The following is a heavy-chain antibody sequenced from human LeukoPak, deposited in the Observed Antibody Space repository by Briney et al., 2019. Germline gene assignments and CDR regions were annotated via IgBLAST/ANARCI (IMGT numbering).Heavy chain of an antibody. D-gene: IGHD2-2*01. V-gene: IGHV3-30*18. Sequence: PGGSLRLSCAASGFTFSSYGMHWARQAPGKGLEWVAVISYDGSNKYYADSVKGRFTISRDNSKNTLYLQMNSLRAEDTAVYYCAKSLSVGYCSSTSCPRDYWGQGTLVTVSS. J-gene: IGHJ4*02. CDR1: GFTFSSYG. CDR2: ISYDGSNK. CDR3: AKSLSVGYCSSTSCPRDY.